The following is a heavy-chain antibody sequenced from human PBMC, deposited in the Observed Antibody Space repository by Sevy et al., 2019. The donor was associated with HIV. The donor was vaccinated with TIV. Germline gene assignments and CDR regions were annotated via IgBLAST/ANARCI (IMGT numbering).Heavy chain of an antibody. CDR1: GFTVSSNY. CDR2: IYSGGST. V-gene: IGHV3-53*04. Sequence: GGSLRLSCAASGFTVSSNYMSWVRQAPGKGLEWVSVIYSGGSTYYADSVKGRFTISRHNSKNTLYFQMNGLKAEDTAVDYCARVSPPYYDFWSGYSEDWYFDLWGRGTLVTVSS. D-gene: IGHD3-3*01. CDR3: ARVSPPYYDFWSGYSEDWYFDL. J-gene: IGHJ2*01.